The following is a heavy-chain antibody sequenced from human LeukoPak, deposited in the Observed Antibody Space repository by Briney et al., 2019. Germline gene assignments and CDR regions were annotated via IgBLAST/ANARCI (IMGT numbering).Heavy chain of an antibody. V-gene: IGHV4-38-2*02. CDR1: GYSISSGYY. Sequence: SETLSLTCAVSGYSISSGYYWGWIRQPPGKGLEWIGRVYTSGSTNYNPSLKSRVTMSVDTSKNQFSLKLFSVTAADTAVYYCARDEDSIFDYWGQGTLVTVSS. D-gene: IGHD3-22*01. CDR3: ARDEDSIFDY. J-gene: IGHJ4*02. CDR2: VYTSGST.